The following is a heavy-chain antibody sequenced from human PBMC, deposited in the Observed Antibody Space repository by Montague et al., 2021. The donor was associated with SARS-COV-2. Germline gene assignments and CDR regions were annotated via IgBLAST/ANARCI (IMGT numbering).Heavy chain of an antibody. CDR1: GFTFSSYG. CDR3: ARQLGYHYGMDV. Sequence: SLRLSCAASGFTFSSYGMHWVRQAPGKGLEWVAVIWYDGSNKYYADSVKGRFTISRDNSKNTLYLQMNSLRAEDTAVYYCARQLGYHYGMDVWGQGTTVTVSS. J-gene: IGHJ6*02. V-gene: IGHV3-33*01. CDR2: IWYDGSNK. D-gene: IGHD3-10*01.